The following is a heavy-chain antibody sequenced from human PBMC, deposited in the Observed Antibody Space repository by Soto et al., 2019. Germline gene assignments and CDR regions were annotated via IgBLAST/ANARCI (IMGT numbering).Heavy chain of an antibody. CDR2: ISAYNGNT. Sequence: ASVKVSCKASGYTFTSYGISWVRQAPGQGLEWMGWISAYNGNTNYAQKFQGRVTITADESTSTAYMELSSLRSEDTAVYYCARIHLKGDSTVTKLRNYYYYGMDVWGQGTTVTVSS. CDR1: GYTFTSYG. CDR3: ARIHLKGDSTVTKLRNYYYYGMDV. J-gene: IGHJ6*02. V-gene: IGHV1-18*01. D-gene: IGHD4-17*01.